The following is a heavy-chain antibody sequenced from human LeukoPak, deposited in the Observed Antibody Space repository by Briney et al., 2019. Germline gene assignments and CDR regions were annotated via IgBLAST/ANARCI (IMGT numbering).Heavy chain of an antibody. CDR2: IDWDDDK. Sequence: SGPTLVNPTQTLTLTCTFSGFSLGTSGMCVSWIRQPPRKALEWLALIDWDDDKYYSTSLKTRLTISKDTSKNQVVLTMTNMDPVDMATYYCARMRRYYYDNAAYAPFDYWGQGTLVIVSS. D-gene: IGHD3-22*01. CDR1: GFSLGTSGMC. CDR3: ARMRRYYYDNAAYAPFDY. J-gene: IGHJ4*02. V-gene: IGHV2-70*01.